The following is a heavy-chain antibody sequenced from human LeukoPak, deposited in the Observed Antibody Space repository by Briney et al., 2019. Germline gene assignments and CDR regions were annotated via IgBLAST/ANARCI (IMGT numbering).Heavy chain of an antibody. CDR2: ISYDENK. J-gene: IGHJ4*02. CDR3: AKVPGRGWYSFDY. Sequence: GGSLRLSCAASGFTFSTYVMHWVRQAPGKGLEWVAVISYDENKYYADSVKGRFTISRDNSKNTLYLQMNGLRTEDTAVYYCAKVPGRGWYSFDYWGQGTLVTVSS. D-gene: IGHD6-19*01. CDR1: GFTFSTYV. V-gene: IGHV3-30*18.